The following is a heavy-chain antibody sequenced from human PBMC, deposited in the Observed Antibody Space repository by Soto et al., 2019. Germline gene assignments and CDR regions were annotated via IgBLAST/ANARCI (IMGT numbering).Heavy chain of an antibody. CDR1: GGSISSGGYY. CDR3: ARVVTSMGATCVSY. Sequence: SETLSLTCTVSGGSISSGGYYWSWIRQHPGKGLEWIGYIYYSGSTYYNPSLKSRVTISVDTSKNQFSLKLSSVTAADTAVYYCARVVTSMGATCVSYWGQGTLVTVSS. D-gene: IGHD1-26*01. CDR2: IYYSGST. V-gene: IGHV4-31*03. J-gene: IGHJ4*02.